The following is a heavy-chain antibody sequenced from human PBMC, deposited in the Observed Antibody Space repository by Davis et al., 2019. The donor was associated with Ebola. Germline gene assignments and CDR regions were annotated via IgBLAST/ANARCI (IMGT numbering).Heavy chain of an antibody. D-gene: IGHD4-23*01. CDR1: GGAFSSYA. J-gene: IGHJ4*02. V-gene: IGHV1-69*04. Sequence: SVKVSCKASGGAFSSYAFSWVRQAPGQGLEWMGRIIPILGITSYAQKFQGRVTITADKSTSTIYVELTSLRSEDTAVYYCARGDYGGNIWGQGTLVTVSS. CDR2: IIPILGIT. CDR3: ARGDYGGNI.